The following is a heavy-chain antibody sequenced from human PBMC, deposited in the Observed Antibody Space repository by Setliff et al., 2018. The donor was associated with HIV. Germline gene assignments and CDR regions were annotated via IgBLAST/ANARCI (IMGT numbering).Heavy chain of an antibody. CDR1: GGSISSYY. Sequence: ASETLSLTCTISGGSISSYYWSWIRQPPGKGLEWIGSIYYSGSTYYNPSLKSRVTISVDTSKNDISLKLSSVTAADTAVYYCARDHLGTMIVVADDAFDIWGQGTMVTVS. D-gene: IGHD3-22*01. CDR2: IYYSGST. CDR3: ARDHLGTMIVVADDAFDI. V-gene: IGHV4-39*02. J-gene: IGHJ3*02.